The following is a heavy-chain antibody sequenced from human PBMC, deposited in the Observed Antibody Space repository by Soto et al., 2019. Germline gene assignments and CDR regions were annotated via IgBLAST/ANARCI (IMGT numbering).Heavy chain of an antibody. Sequence: GGSLRLSCAASGFTFSSYWMHWVRQAPGEGLVWVSRIKSDGSSTTYADSVKGRFTISRDNAKNTLYLQMNSLRAEDTAIYYCAREPNYRTGPFDCWGQGTLVTVSS. J-gene: IGHJ4*02. CDR2: IKSDGSST. D-gene: IGHD6-19*01. CDR1: GFTFSSYW. CDR3: AREPNYRTGPFDC. V-gene: IGHV3-74*01.